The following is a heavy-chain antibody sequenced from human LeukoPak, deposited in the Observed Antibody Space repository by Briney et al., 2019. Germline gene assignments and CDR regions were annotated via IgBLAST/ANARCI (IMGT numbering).Heavy chain of an antibody. CDR1: GFTFSNYD. J-gene: IGHJ4*02. CDR2: IGTAGDT. D-gene: IGHD5-24*01. CDR3: AREVATNGIDY. Sequence: GGSLRLSCAASGFTFSNYDMHWVRQATGKGLEWVSAIGTAGDTYYPGSVKGRFTISRENAKNSLYLQMNSLRAGDTAVYYCAREVATNGIDYWGQGTLVTVSS. V-gene: IGHV3-13*01.